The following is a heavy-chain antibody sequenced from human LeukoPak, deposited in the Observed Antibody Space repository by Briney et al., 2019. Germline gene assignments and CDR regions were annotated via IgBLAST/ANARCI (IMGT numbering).Heavy chain of an antibody. V-gene: IGHV3-23*01. D-gene: IGHD3-10*01. CDR1: GFTFSSYA. CDR2: ISGSGGST. Sequence: AGGSLRLSCAASGFTFSSYAMSWVRQAPGKGLEWVSAISGSGGSTYYADSVKGRFTISRDNSKNTLYLQMNSLRAEDTAVYYCAKPPARFGSYFDYWGQGTLVTVSS. J-gene: IGHJ4*02. CDR3: AKPPARFGSYFDY.